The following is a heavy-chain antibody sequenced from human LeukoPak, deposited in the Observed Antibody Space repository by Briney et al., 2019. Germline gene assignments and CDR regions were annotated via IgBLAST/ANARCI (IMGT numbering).Heavy chain of an antibody. CDR3: TREADKRWLQRLDY. Sequence: GGSLRLSCTASGFTFGDYAMSWVRQAPGKGLEWVGFIRSKAYGGTTEYAASVKGRFTISRDDSKSIAYLQMNSLKTEDTAVYYCTREADKRWLQRLDYWGQGTLVTVSS. CDR1: GFTFGDYA. CDR2: IRSKAYGGTT. J-gene: IGHJ4*02. D-gene: IGHD5-24*01. V-gene: IGHV3-49*04.